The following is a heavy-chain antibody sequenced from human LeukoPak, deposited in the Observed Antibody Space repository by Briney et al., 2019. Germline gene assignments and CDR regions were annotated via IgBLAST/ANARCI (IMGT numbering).Heavy chain of an antibody. J-gene: IGHJ4*02. CDR3: ARGYSSGYQPFDY. D-gene: IGHD3-22*01. Sequence: GGSLRLSCAASGFTVSSNYMSWVRQAPGKGLEWVSVIYSGGSTYYADSVKGRFTISRDNSKNTLYLQMNSLRAEDTAVYYCARGYSSGYQPFDYWGQGTLVTVSS. CDR1: GFTVSSNY. CDR2: IYSGGST. V-gene: IGHV3-53*01.